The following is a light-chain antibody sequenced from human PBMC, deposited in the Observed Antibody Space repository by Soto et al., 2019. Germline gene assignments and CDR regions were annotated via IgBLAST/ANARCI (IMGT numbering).Light chain of an antibody. CDR2: GAS. V-gene: IGKV3-20*01. Sequence: EIVLTQSPGTLSLSPGERATLSCRASQSVSSSSLAWYQQKPGQAPRLLIYGASSRATGIPARFSGSGSGTDFTLIIRRLEPEDFAVYFCQQYGSSPYTFGQGTTLDIK. CDR3: QQYGSSPYT. CDR1: QSVSSSS. J-gene: IGKJ2*01.